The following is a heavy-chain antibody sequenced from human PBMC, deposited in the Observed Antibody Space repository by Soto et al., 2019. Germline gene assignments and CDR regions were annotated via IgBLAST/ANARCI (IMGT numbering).Heavy chain of an antibody. V-gene: IGHV1-3*01. Sequence: QVQLVQSGAEVKKPGASVKVSCKASGYTFSNYATHWVRQAPGQRLEWTGWINAGNGKTKYSQNFQGRVTITRDTSASTAYMELSSLRSEDTAVYYCANNGDYYYYGMDVWGQGTTVTVSS. J-gene: IGHJ6*02. CDR1: GYTFSNYA. CDR2: INAGNGKT. D-gene: IGHD4-17*01. CDR3: ANNGDYYYYGMDV.